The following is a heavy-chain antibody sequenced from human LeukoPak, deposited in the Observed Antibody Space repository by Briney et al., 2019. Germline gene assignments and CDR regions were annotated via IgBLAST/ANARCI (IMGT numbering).Heavy chain of an antibody. V-gene: IGHV1-18*04. CDR2: ISAYNGNT. CDR1: GYTFTGYG. D-gene: IGHD6-13*01. Sequence: ASVKVSCKASGYTFTGYGISWVRQAPGQGLEWMGWISAYNGNTNYAQKLQGRVTMTTDTSTSTAYMELRSLRSDDTAVYYCATSSSSWYYFDYWGQGTLVTVSS. CDR3: ATSSSSWYYFDY. J-gene: IGHJ4*02.